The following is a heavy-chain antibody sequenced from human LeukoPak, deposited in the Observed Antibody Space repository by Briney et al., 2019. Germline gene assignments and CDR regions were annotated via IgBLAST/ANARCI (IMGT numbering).Heavy chain of an antibody. CDR2: INHSGST. CDR3: ASDCSSTSCQLSYGMDV. CDR1: GGSFSGYY. D-gene: IGHD2-2*01. J-gene: IGHJ6*02. Sequence: KPSETLSLTCAVYGGSFSGYYWSWIRQPPGRGLEWIGEINHSGSTNCNPSLKSRVTISVDTSKNQFSLKLSSVTAADTAVYYCASDCSSTSCQLSYGMDVWGQGTTVTVSS. V-gene: IGHV4-34*01.